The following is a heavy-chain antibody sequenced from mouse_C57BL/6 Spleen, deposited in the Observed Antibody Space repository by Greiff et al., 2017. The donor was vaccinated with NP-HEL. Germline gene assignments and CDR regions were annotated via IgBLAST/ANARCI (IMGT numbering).Heavy chain of an antibody. CDR1: GYSITSGYY. D-gene: IGHD1-1*01. Sequence: EVKLLESGPGLVKPSQSLSLTCSVTGYSITSGYYWNWIRQFPGNKLEWMGYISYDGSNNYNPSLKNRISITRDTSKNQFFLKLNSVTTEDTATYYCARDALYYYEGYYAMDYWGQGTSVTVSS. CDR3: ARDALYYYEGYYAMDY. CDR2: ISYDGSN. J-gene: IGHJ4*01. V-gene: IGHV3-6*01.